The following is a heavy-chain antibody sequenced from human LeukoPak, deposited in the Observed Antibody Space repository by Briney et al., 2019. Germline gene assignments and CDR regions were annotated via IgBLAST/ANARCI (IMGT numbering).Heavy chain of an antibody. V-gene: IGHV4-34*01. CDR1: GGSFSGYY. D-gene: IGHD3-3*01. Sequence: PSETLSLTCAVYGGSFSGYYWSWIRQPPGKGLEWIGEINHSGSTNYNPSLKSRVTISVDTSKNQFSLKLSSVTAADTAVYYRARDRLYDFWSGYYTGGLGYWGQGTLVTVSS. CDR3: ARDRLYDFWSGYYTGGLGY. CDR2: INHSGST. J-gene: IGHJ4*02.